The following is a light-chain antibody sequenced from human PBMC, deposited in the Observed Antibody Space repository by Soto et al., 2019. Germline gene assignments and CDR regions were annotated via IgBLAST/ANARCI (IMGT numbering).Light chain of an antibody. J-gene: IGKJ5*01. V-gene: IGKV3-11*01. Sequence: EIVLTQSPATLSLSPGERATLSCRASQSVSSYLAWFQQKPGQAPRLLIFDAFNRPTAIPARSSGSGSGTDFTLTISSLEPEDFAVYYCQQRSNWPLTFGQGTRLEIK. CDR3: QQRSNWPLT. CDR1: QSVSSY. CDR2: DAF.